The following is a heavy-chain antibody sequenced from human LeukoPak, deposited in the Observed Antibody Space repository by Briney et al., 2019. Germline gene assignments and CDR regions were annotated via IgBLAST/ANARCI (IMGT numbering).Heavy chain of an antibody. J-gene: IGHJ4*02. CDR3: ARGQSWIQLWLRRGNFDY. V-gene: IGHV4-34*01. D-gene: IGHD5-18*01. Sequence: SETLSLTCAVYGGSFSGYYWSWIRQPPGEGLEWIGEINHSGSTNYNPSLKSRVTISVDTSKNQFSLKLSSVTAADTAVYYCARGQSWIQLWLRRGNFDYWGQGTLVTVSS. CDR1: GGSFSGYY. CDR2: INHSGST.